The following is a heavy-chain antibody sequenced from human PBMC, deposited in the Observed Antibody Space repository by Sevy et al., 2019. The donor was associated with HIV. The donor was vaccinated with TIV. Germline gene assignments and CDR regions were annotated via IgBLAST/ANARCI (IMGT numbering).Heavy chain of an antibody. Sequence: GGSLRLSCAASGFTFTEFVMSWVRQAPGKGLEWVSTINSGGGSTYYTDSVKGRFTISRDNSQNTLDLQMNSLRAEDTAVYYCAKDVVGGYYDSSGYSDHWGQRTLVTASS. CDR2: INSGGGST. J-gene: IGHJ4*02. CDR1: GFTFTEFV. D-gene: IGHD3-22*01. V-gene: IGHV3-23*01. CDR3: AKDVVGGYYDSSGYSDH.